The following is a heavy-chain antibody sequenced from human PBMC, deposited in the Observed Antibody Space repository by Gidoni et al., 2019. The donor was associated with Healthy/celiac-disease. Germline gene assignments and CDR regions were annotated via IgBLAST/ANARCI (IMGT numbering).Heavy chain of an antibody. CDR3: ARDYFWSGYLGDVQNWFDP. V-gene: IGHV4-31*03. CDR1: GGSISSGGYY. Sequence: QVQLQESGPGLVQPSQTLSLTCTVSGGSISSGGYYWSWIRQHPGKGLEWIGYIYYSGSTYYNPSLKSRVTISVDTSKNQFSLKLSSVTAADTAVYYCARDYFWSGYLGDVQNWFDPWGQGTLVTVSS. CDR2: IYYSGST. J-gene: IGHJ5*02. D-gene: IGHD3-3*01.